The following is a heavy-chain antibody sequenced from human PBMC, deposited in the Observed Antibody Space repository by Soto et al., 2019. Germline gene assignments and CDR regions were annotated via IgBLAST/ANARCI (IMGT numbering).Heavy chain of an antibody. CDR1: GFTFDDYA. J-gene: IGHJ1*01. D-gene: IGHD6-6*01. CDR3: AKAWQRVGYFQH. Sequence: EVQLVESGGGLVQPGRSLRLSCAASGFTFDDYAMHWVRQAPGKGLEWVSGISWNSGSIGYADSVKGRFTIYRDNAKNPLYLQMNSLRAEDTALYYCAKAWQRVGYFQHWGQGTLVTVSS. CDR2: ISWNSGSI. V-gene: IGHV3-9*01.